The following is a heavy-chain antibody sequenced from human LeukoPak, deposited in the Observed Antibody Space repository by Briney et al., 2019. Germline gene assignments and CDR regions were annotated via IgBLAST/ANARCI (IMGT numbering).Heavy chain of an antibody. D-gene: IGHD6-19*01. V-gene: IGHV3-30*04. Sequence: GRSLRLSCAASGFTFSSYAMHWVRQAPGKGLEWVAVISYDGSNKYYADSVKGRFTISRDNSKNTLYLQMNSLRAEDTAVYYCARVGSSGWRDAFDIWGQGTMVTVSS. CDR3: ARVGSSGWRDAFDI. CDR1: GFTFSSYA. J-gene: IGHJ3*02. CDR2: ISYDGSNK.